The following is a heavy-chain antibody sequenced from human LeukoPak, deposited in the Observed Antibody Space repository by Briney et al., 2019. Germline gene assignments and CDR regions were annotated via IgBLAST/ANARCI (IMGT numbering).Heavy chain of an antibody. CDR3: AKTSLGHPPYYCTMDV. CDR2: ISYDGSNK. V-gene: IGHV3-30-3*02. J-gene: IGHJ6*02. D-gene: IGHD7-27*01. Sequence: GGSLRLSCAASGFTFSSYAMHWVRQAPGKGLEWVAVISYDGSNKYYADSVKGRFTTSRGNSKNTLYLQMNSLRAEDTAVYYCAKTSLGHPPYYCTMDVWGQGTTVTVSS. CDR1: GFTFSSYA.